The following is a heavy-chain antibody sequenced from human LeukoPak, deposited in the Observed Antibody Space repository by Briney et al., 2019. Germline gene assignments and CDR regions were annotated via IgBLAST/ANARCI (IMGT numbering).Heavy chain of an antibody. CDR3: AKDRGIISDY. D-gene: IGHD3-10*01. J-gene: IGHJ4*02. Sequence: PGGSLRLSCAASGFTFSNYGMSWVRQARGKGLECVSSISGSGDSTYYADSVKGRVTISRDNSKNTLYLQMNSLRAEDTAVYYCAKDRGIISDYWGQGTLVTVSS. V-gene: IGHV3-23*01. CDR2: ISGSGDST. CDR1: GFTFSNYG.